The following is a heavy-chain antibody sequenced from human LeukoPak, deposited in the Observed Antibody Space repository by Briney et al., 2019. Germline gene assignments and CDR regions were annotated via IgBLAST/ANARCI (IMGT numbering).Heavy chain of an antibody. CDR3: ARMDLDGGDSIGFDS. Sequence: ASVKVSCKASGYTFTGFFMHWVRQAPGQGLEWMGWINPNIGDAYYAQKFKGRVTMTRDRSINPAYMELSRLTSDDTAVYYCARMDLDGGDSIGFDSWGQGTLVTVSS. D-gene: IGHD2-21*01. V-gene: IGHV1-2*02. CDR2: INPNIGDA. CDR1: GYTFTGFF. J-gene: IGHJ5*01.